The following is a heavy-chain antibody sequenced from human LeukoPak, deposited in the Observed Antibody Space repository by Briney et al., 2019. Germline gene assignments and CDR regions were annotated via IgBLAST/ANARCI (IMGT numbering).Heavy chain of an antibody. CDR2: IWYDGGNK. CDR3: VRDPSCSGGGCYYYYGMDV. V-gene: IGHV3-33*01. CDR1: GFTFNTYA. Sequence: QPGKSLRLSCAASGFTFNTYAIHWVRQAPGKGLEWVAVIWYDGGNKYYADSVRGRLTISRDNSKNTLYLQMNSLRADDTAIYYCVRDPSCSGGGCYYYYGMDVWGQGTTVTVSS. D-gene: IGHD2-15*01. J-gene: IGHJ6*02.